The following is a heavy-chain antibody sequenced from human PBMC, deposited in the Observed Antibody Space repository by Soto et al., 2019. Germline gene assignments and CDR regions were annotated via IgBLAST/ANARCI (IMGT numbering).Heavy chain of an antibody. D-gene: IGHD3-16*01. CDR1: GFTFGTYA. J-gene: IGHJ6*03. Sequence: EVQLLESGGGLVQPGGSLRLSCAASGFTFGTYAMNWLRQAPGRGLECVSFITGSGRTTYYADSVKGRFTVSRDNYKNTMYLQMNSLRAEDTALYYCAKFRGPSYSYYCMDVWGKGTTVTVSS. V-gene: IGHV3-23*01. CDR2: ITGSGRTT. CDR3: AKFRGPSYSYYCMDV.